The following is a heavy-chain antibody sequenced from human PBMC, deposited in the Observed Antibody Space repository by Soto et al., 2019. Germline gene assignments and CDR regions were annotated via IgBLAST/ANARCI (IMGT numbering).Heavy chain of an antibody. Sequence: EVQLSGSGGGLVQPGGSLRLSCADSGLTFSSYAMSWVRQAPGKGLEWVSAISGSSTSTYYPDSVKGRFTISRDNSKNTLYLQMNSLRAEDTAVYYCAKDPSSGFAMENYFDYWGQGTLVTVSS. D-gene: IGHD3-10*01. CDR1: GLTFSSYA. J-gene: IGHJ4*02. CDR2: ISGSSTST. CDR3: AKDPSSGFAMENYFDY. V-gene: IGHV3-23*01.